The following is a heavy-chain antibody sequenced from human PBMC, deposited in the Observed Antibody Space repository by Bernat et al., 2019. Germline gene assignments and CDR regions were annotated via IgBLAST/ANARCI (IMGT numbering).Heavy chain of an antibody. D-gene: IGHD6-19*01. CDR1: GYSFTSYW. CDR2: IDPSDSYT. Sequence: EVQLVQSGAEVKKPGESLRISCKGSGYSFTSYWISWVRQMPGKGLEWMGRIDPSDSYTNYSPSFQGHVTISADKSISTAYLQWSSLKASDTAMYYCARRKSGYSSGWYWVDYWGQGTLVTVSS. J-gene: IGHJ4*02. CDR3: ARRKSGYSSGWYWVDY. V-gene: IGHV5-10-1*03.